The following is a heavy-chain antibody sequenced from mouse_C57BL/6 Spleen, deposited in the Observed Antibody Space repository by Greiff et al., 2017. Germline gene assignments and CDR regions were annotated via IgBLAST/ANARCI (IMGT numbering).Heavy chain of an antibody. CDR2: IDPENGDT. Sequence: EVQLQQSGAELVRPGASVKLSCTASGYNFTDDYMNWVKQRPEQGLEWIGWIDPENGDTESASKFQGKATITEDTSSNTAYLQLSSLTSEDTAVYCCTIYPGYGYDGYYAMDDWGQGTSVTVSS. V-gene: IGHV14-4*01. CDR3: TIYPGYGYDGYYAMDD. CDR1: GYNFTDDY. J-gene: IGHJ4*01. D-gene: IGHD2-2*01.